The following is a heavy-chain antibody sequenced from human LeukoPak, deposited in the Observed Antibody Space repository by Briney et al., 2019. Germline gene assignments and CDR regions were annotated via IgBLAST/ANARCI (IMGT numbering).Heavy chain of an antibody. Sequence: GGTLRLTCTASGFSFSSYTMHWVRKPPAPGLEYVSAIISHGGNTHYTNSVKGRFTISRDNSKNTLYLQMGSLRPDDMAVCYCARVKMGATVSDYYYYYMDVWGKGTTVTVSS. V-gene: IGHV3-64*01. CDR1: GFSFSSYT. CDR2: IISHGGNT. J-gene: IGHJ6*03. CDR3: ARVKMGATVSDYYYYYMDV. D-gene: IGHD1-26*01.